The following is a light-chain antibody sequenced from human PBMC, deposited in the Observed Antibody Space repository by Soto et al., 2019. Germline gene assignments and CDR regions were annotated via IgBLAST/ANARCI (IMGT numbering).Light chain of an antibody. CDR2: GAS. CDR3: QQNNKWPPVT. J-gene: IGKJ4*01. V-gene: IGKV3-15*01. CDR1: QTISND. Sequence: EVVMTQSPATVSVSPGEGVTLSCRASQTISNDLAWYQQKPGQAPRLLIYGASTRATGVPARFIGGGSGTEFTLTISSLQSEDVAVFYCQQNNKWPPVTFGGGTKVEIK.